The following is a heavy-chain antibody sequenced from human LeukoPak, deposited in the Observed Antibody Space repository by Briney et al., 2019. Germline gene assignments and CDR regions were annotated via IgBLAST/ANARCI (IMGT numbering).Heavy chain of an antibody. J-gene: IGHJ4*02. D-gene: IGHD3-10*01. CDR1: GFSFSMFW. Sequence: GGSLRLSCAASGFSFSMFWMSCVRQAPGKGLEWVANIKQDGSEKYYVDSVKGRFTISRDNAKNSLYLQMNSLRAEAPAVYYCARDLGYSLSGSSDYWGQGTLVTVSS. V-gene: IGHV3-7*01. CDR3: ARDLGYSLSGSSDY. CDR2: IKQDGSEK.